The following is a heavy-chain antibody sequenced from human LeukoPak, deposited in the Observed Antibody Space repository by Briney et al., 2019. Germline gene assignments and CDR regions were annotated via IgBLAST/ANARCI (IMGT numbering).Heavy chain of an antibody. Sequence: SVKVSCKASGYTFTGYYMHWVRQAPGQGLEWMGGIIPIFGTANYAQKFQGRVTITADESTSTAYMELSSLRSEDTAVYYCARDRGLGYCSSTSCPYYYYYGMDVWGQGTTVTVSS. V-gene: IGHV1-69*13. CDR1: GYTFTGYY. CDR2: IIPIFGTA. D-gene: IGHD2-2*01. CDR3: ARDRGLGYCSSTSCPYYYYYGMDV. J-gene: IGHJ6*02.